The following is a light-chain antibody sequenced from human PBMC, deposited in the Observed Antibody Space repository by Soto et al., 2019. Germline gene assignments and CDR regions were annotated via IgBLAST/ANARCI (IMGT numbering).Light chain of an antibody. CDR2: DVS. Sequence: QSALTQPASVSGSPGQSITISCTGTSSDVGGYNYVSWYQQHPGKAPKLMIYDVSNRPSGVSNRISGYKSGNTASLTISGLQAEDEADYYCSSYTSSSLYVFGTGTKVTVL. CDR3: SSYTSSSLYV. V-gene: IGLV2-14*01. J-gene: IGLJ1*01. CDR1: SSDVGGYNY.